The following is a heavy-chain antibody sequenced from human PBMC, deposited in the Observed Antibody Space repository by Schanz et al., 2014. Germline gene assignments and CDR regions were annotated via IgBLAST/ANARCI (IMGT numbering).Heavy chain of an antibody. Sequence: QVQLVESGGGVVQPGRSLRLSCAASGFTFSKYGVHWVRQAPGKGPEWVALVWSDGNTKYYVDSVKGRFTISRDNSMNTLHLQMDGLRVEDTAVYYWARDAVALVPEYFMDVWGKGTPVTVSS. D-gene: IGHD2-15*01. CDR3: ARDAVALVPEYFMDV. CDR2: VWSDGNTK. J-gene: IGHJ6*03. CDR1: GFTFSKYG. V-gene: IGHV3-33*01.